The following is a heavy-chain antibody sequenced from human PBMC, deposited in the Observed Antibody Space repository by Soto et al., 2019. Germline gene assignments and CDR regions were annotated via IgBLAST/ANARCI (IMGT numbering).Heavy chain of an antibody. J-gene: IGHJ4*02. CDR1: GFTFSSHG. CDR2: ISYDGSDK. D-gene: IGHD3-22*01. CDR3: ARDYYKYYDSSGYYRSPAY. V-gene: IGHV3-30*03. Sequence: GSLRLSCAASGFTFSSHGMYWVRQAPGKGLEWVALISYDGSDKDYADSVKGRFTISRDNSRNTLFLQMNSLRAEDTAVYYCARDYYKYYDSSGYYRSPAYWGQGTLVTV.